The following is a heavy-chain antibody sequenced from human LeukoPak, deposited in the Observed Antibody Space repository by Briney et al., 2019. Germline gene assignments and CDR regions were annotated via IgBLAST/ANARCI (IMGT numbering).Heavy chain of an antibody. CDR1: GFTFSSYE. D-gene: IGHD3-16*01. J-gene: IGHJ4*02. CDR3: ARGPANDWVEYYFDY. CDR2: ISSSGSTI. V-gene: IGHV3-48*03. Sequence: GGSLRLSCAASGFTFSSYEMNWVRQAPGKGLEWVSYISSSGSTIYYADSVKGRFTISRDNAKNSLYLQMNSLRAEDTAVYYCARGPANDWVEYYFDYWGQGTLVTVSS.